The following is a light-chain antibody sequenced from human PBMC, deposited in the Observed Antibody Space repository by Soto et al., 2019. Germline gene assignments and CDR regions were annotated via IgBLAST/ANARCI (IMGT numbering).Light chain of an antibody. CDR2: GAS. V-gene: IGKV3-15*01. Sequence: EIVMMQSPATLSVSPGERATLSCRASQSVSSNLAWYQQKPGQAPRLLIYGASTRATGIPARFSGSGSGTEFTLTISSLQSEDFAVYYCQQYNNWPPCTFGQGTKVDIK. J-gene: IGKJ1*01. CDR3: QQYNNWPPCT. CDR1: QSVSSN.